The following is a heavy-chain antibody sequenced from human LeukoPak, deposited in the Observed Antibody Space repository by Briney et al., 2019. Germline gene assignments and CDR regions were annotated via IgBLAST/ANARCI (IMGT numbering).Heavy chain of an antibody. CDR3: AKLPAATSTYYYYGMDV. V-gene: IGHV3-23*01. CDR2: ISGSGGST. CDR1: GFTFSSNA. D-gene: IGHD2-2*01. Sequence: QPGGSLRLSCAASGFTFSSNAMHWVRQAPGKGLEWVSAISGSGGSTYYADSVKGRFTISRDNSKNTLYLQMNSPRAEDTAVYYCAKLPAATSTYYYYGMDVWGQGTTVTVSS. J-gene: IGHJ6*02.